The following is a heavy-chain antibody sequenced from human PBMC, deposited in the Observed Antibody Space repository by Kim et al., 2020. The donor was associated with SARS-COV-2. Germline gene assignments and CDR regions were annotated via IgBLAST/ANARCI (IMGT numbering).Heavy chain of an antibody. V-gene: IGHV4-34*01. CDR1: GGSFSGYY. CDR3: ARGNTISHFYYYYYGMDV. CDR2: INHSGST. Sequence: SQTLSLTGAVYGGSFSGYYWSWIRQPPGKGLEWIGEINHSGSTNYNPSLKSRVTISVDTSKNQFSLKLSSVTAADTAVYYCARGNTISHFYYYYYGMDVWGQGTTVTVSS. J-gene: IGHJ6*02. D-gene: IGHD3-9*01.